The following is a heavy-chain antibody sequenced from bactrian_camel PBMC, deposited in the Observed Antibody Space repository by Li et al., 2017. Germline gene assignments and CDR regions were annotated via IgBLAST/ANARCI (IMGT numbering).Heavy chain of an antibody. Sequence: VQLVESGGGSVQAGGSLRLSCAASGAMNRCMGWFRQAPGKEREGVAVIDNDSNGRAAYADAVKGRFTISKDSTKNTLYLQMNSLKPEDTAVYYCAAIPRTSKYCVGGYVSVSGRYWAQGTQVTVS. D-gene: IGHD3*01. V-gene: IGHV3S53*01. CDR2: IDNDSNGRA. J-gene: IGHJ4*01. CDR1: GAMNRC. CDR3: AAIPRTSKYCVGGYVSVSGRY.